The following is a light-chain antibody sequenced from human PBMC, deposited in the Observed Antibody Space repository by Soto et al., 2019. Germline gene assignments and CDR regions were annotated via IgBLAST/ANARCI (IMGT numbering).Light chain of an antibody. CDR1: QRITTY. J-gene: IGKJ2*01. CDR3: QQSYTTPRT. V-gene: IGKV1-39*01. CDR2: AAS. Sequence: DIQMTQSPSSLSASVGDRVTITCRAGQRITTYLNWYQQKPGKAPKLLIYAASSLQSGVPSRFGGSGSGTDFTLTISSLQPEDFATYYCQQSYTTPRTFGQGTKLDIK.